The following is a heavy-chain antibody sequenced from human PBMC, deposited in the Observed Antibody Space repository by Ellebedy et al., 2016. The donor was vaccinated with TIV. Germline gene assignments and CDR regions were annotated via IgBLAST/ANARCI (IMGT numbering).Heavy chain of an antibody. CDR2: IYYSGST. J-gene: IGHJ3*02. CDR1: GGSISSYY. Sequence: MPSETLSLTCTVSGGSISSYYWGWIRQPPGKGLEWIGSIYYSGSTYYNPSLKSRVTISVDTSKNQFSLKLSSVTAADTAVYYCARRGYSSGWYQDAFDIWGQGTMVTVSS. V-gene: IGHV4-39*01. D-gene: IGHD6-19*01. CDR3: ARRGYSSGWYQDAFDI.